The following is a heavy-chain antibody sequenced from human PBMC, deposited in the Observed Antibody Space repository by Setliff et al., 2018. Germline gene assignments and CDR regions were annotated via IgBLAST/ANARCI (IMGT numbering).Heavy chain of an antibody. D-gene: IGHD2-8*02. J-gene: IGHJ6*03. CDR1: GGSISSGSYY. V-gene: IGHV4-61*02. CDR2: IYTSGST. Sequence: PSETLSLTCTVSGGSISSGSYYWSWIRQPAGKGLEWIGRIYTSGSTNYNPSLKSRVTISVDTSKNQFSLKLSSVTAADTAVYYCARARWWPLWDYYMDVWGKGTTVTVSS. CDR3: ARARWWPLWDYYMDV.